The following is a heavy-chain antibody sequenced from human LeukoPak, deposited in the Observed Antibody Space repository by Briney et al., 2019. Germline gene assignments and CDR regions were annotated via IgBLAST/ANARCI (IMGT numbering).Heavy chain of an antibody. Sequence: ASVKVSCKVSGYTLTELSMHWVRQAPGKGPEWMGGFDPEDGETIYAQKFQGRVTMTEDTSTDTAYMELSSLRSEDTAVYYCATSSGYTHDFDYWGQGTLVTVSS. V-gene: IGHV1-24*01. CDR1: GYTLTELS. CDR2: FDPEDGET. CDR3: ATSSGYTHDFDY. J-gene: IGHJ4*02. D-gene: IGHD3-22*01.